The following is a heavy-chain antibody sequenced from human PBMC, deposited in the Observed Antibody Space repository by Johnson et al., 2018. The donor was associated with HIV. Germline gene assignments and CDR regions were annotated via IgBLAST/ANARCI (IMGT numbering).Heavy chain of an antibody. J-gene: IGHJ3*02. V-gene: IGHV3-30*04. D-gene: IGHD3-22*01. CDR3: AREYYYDSSGYNAFDI. Sequence: VQLVESGGGVVQPGRSLRLSCAASEFSFSTYALHWVRQAPGEGLEWVAVISYDGSNKYYADSVKGRFTISRDNSKNTLNLQMNSLRAEDTAVYYCAREYYYDSSGYNAFDIWGQGTMVTVSS. CDR2: ISYDGSNK. CDR1: EFSFSTYA.